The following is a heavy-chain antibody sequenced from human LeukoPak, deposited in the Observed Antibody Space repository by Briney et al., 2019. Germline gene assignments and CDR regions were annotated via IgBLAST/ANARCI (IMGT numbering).Heavy chain of an antibody. Sequence: SETLSLTCTVSGGSISSSTYYWGWIRQPPGKGLEWIGSIAYDGSTHYNPSLKSRVTISGDTSENQFSLRLSSVTAADTAVYYCSRESGPFSPFGFWGQGTLVSVHS. J-gene: IGHJ4*02. CDR3: SRESGPFSPFGF. CDR2: IAYDGST. V-gene: IGHV4-39*07. D-gene: IGHD1-26*01. CDR1: GGSISSSTYY.